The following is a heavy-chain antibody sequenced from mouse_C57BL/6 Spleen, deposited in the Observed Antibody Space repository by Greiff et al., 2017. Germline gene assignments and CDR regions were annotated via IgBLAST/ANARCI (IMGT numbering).Heavy chain of an antibody. D-gene: IGHD2-1*01. Sequence: VQLKQSGAELVKPGASVKLSCKASGYTFTEYTIHWVKQRSGQGLEWIGWFYPGSGSIKYNEKFKDKATLTADKSSSTVYMELSRLTSEDSAVYFCARHEAPIYYGNYVNFYYAMDYWGQGTSVTVSS. CDR2: FYPGSGSI. V-gene: IGHV1-62-2*01. CDR3: ARHEAPIYYGNYVNFYYAMDY. CDR1: GYTFTEYT. J-gene: IGHJ4*01.